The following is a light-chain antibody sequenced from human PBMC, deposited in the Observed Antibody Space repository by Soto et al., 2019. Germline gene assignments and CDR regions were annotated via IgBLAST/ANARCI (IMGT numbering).Light chain of an antibody. V-gene: IGLV2-18*02. J-gene: IGLJ2*01. Sequence: QSALTQPPSVSGSPGQSVTISCTGTSSDVGTYNRVSWYQQSPGTGPKLMIYEVTNRPSGVPDRFSGSKSGNTASLTISGLKADDEADYYCSSYTTSSTFVIFGGGTKLTVL. CDR1: SSDVGTYNR. CDR3: SSYTTSSTFVI. CDR2: EVT.